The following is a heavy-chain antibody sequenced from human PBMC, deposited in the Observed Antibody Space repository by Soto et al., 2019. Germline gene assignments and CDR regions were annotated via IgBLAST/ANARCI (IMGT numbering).Heavy chain of an antibody. CDR1: ADTFTSYY. V-gene: IGHV1-46*01. CDR2: INPNGGST. CDR3: ARMESFGSLNWFDP. J-gene: IGHJ5*02. D-gene: IGHD5-18*01. Sequence: ASVKVSCKAPADTFTSYYIHWVRQAPGHGLEWMGIINPNGGSTRFAQTFQGRITMTRDTSTSTVYMELNSLTSEETAVYYCARMESFGSLNWFDPWGQGTLVTVSS.